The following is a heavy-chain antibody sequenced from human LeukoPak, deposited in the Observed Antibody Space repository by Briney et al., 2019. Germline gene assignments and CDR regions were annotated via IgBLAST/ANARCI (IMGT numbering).Heavy chain of an antibody. V-gene: IGHV1-3*01. CDR1: GYTFTGYA. J-gene: IGHJ4*02. CDR2: INAGNGNT. D-gene: IGHD3-22*01. CDR3: ARSWVWGGSEKYYYGSSGYFFDY. Sequence: ASVKVSCKASGYTFTGYAIHWVRQAPGQRLEWMGWINAGNGNTKYSQKFQGRVTVTRDTSASTAYMELSSLRSEDTAVYYCARSWVWGGSEKYYYGSSGYFFDYWGQGTLVTVSS.